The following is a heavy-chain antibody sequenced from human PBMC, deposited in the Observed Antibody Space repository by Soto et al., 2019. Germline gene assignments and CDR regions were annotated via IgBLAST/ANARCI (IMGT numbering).Heavy chain of an antibody. CDR2: IIPIFGTA. V-gene: IGHV1-69*13. J-gene: IGHJ3*02. D-gene: IGHD3-22*01. Sequence: SVKVSCKASGGTFSSYAISWVRQAPGQGLEWMGGIIPIFGTANYAQKFQGRVTITADESQSTAYMERGSLRSEHTAVYYCARASTRGYYYDSSGYYSSAFDIWGQGTMVTVSS. CDR3: ARASTRGYYYDSSGYYSSAFDI. CDR1: GGTFSSYA.